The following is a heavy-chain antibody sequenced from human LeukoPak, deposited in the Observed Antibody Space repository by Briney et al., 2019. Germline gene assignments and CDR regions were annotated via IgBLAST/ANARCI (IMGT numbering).Heavy chain of an antibody. CDR2: ISVSGDGT. Sequence: PGGSLRLSCATSGFTFSNFAMNWVRRAPGKGLEWVSTISVSGDGTYYADSVKGPFTISRDNSKNTLFLQMSSLSADDTALYYCAKGRLQEGTVFRGVITPVDYWGQGTLVTVTS. D-gene: IGHD3-10*01. CDR1: GFTFSNFA. V-gene: IGHV3-23*01. CDR3: AKGRLQEGTVFRGVITPVDY. J-gene: IGHJ4*02.